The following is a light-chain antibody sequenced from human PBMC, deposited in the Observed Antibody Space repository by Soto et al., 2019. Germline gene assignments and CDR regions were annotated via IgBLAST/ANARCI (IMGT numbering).Light chain of an antibody. Sequence: DIMMTQSPATVTVSPGDSATLACRASRTVHSNVAWYQHKPGQPPRLLIYDISTRATGVPARFSGSGSGTEFTLTISGLQSEDFALYFCQQYNNWPFSFGQGTRLEIK. CDR3: QQYNNWPFS. V-gene: IGKV3-15*01. CDR2: DIS. J-gene: IGKJ5*01. CDR1: RTVHSN.